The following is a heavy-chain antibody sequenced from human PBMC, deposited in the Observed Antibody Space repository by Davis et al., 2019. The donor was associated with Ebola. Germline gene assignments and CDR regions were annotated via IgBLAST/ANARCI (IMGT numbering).Heavy chain of an antibody. CDR2: IDWDDDK. CDR1: GFSLSTTGMC. D-gene: IGHD4-17*01. Sequence: SGPTLVKPTQTLTLTCTFSGFSLSTTGMCVSWIRQPPGKALAWLARIDWDDDKYYSTSLKTRLTISKDTSQNQVVLTMTNMDPVDTATYYCARIRIPTTVSHYYYYYGMDVWGQGTTVTVSS. V-gene: IGHV2-70*11. CDR3: ARIRIPTTVSHYYYYYGMDV. J-gene: IGHJ6*02.